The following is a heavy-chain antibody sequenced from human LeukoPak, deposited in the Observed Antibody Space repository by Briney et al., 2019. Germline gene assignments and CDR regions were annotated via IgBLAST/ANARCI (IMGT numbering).Heavy chain of an antibody. D-gene: IGHD1-7*01. CDR1: GFTFSSYG. Sequence: GGSLRLSCAASGFTFSSYGMHWVRQAPGKGLEWVSSISSSSSYIYYADSVKGRFTISRDNAKNSLYLQMNSLRAEDTAVYYCARVSLELTYFDYWGQGTLVTVSS. CDR3: ARVSLELTYFDY. CDR2: ISSSSSYI. V-gene: IGHV3-21*01. J-gene: IGHJ4*02.